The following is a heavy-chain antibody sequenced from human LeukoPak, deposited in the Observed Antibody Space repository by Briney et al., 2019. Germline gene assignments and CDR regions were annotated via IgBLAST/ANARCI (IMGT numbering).Heavy chain of an antibody. V-gene: IGHV4-59*01. Sequence: PSETLSLTCTVSGGSISSYYWSWIRQPPGKGLEWMGYIYYSGSTNYNPSLKSRVTISVDTSKNQFSLKLSSVTAADTAVYYCARERIAARRNWFDPWGQGTLVTVSS. CDR3: ARERIAARRNWFDP. CDR1: GGSISSYY. CDR2: IYYSGST. J-gene: IGHJ5*02. D-gene: IGHD6-6*01.